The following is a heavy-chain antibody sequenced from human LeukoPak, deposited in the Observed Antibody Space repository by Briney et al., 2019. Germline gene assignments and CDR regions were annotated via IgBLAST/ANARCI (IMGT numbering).Heavy chain of an antibody. D-gene: IGHD3-3*01. V-gene: IGHV1-18*01. CDR1: GYTFTSYG. CDR3: ARVDYDFWSGYYPRY. CDR2: ISAYNGNT. Sequence: ASVKVSCKASGYTFTSYGISWVRQAPGQGLEWMGWISAYNGNTNYAQKLQGGVTMTTDTSTSTAYMELRSLRSDDTAVYYCARVDYDFWSGYYPRYWGQGTLVTVSS. J-gene: IGHJ4*02.